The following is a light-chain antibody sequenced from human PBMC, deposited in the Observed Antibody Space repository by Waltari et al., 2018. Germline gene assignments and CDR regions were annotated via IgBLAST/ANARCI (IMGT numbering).Light chain of an antibody. Sequence: QSALTQPAYVSGSPGQSITISCTGTSSDVGGYNYVSWYQQHPGKAPKLMIYDVSKRRAGVSDRCSGSKAGNTASLTISGLQADEEADYYCGSYTSSSTWVFGGGTKLTVL. V-gene: IGLV2-14*01. J-gene: IGLJ3*02. CDR2: DVS. CDR1: SSDVGGYNY. CDR3: GSYTSSSTWV.